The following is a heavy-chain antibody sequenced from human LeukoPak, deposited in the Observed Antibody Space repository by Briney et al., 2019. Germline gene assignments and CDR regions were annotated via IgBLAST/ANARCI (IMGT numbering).Heavy chain of an antibody. CDR3: ARDHLAAAADAFDI. CDR1: GYTFTSYG. Sequence: ASVKVSCKASGYTFTSYGISWVRQAPGQGLEWMGWISAYNGNTNYAQKLQGRVTMTTDTSTSTAYMELRSLRSDDTAVYYCARDHLAAAADAFDIWGQGTMVTVSS. CDR2: ISAYNGNT. J-gene: IGHJ3*02. V-gene: IGHV1-18*01. D-gene: IGHD6-13*01.